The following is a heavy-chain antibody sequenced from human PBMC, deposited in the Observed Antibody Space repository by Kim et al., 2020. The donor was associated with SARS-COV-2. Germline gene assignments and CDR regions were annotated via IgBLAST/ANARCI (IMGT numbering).Heavy chain of an antibody. V-gene: IGHV3-30*18. D-gene: IGHD1-26*01. Sequence: GGSLRLSCGASGFTFSRYGMHWVRQTPGKGLEWVAGLPSGGSNKFYADSVKGRFTISRDNSKNTVYLEMNSLRAEDTAVYYCAKGTSRAIDPRGIDYFD. J-gene: IGHJ4*01. CDR1: GFTFSRYG. CDR3: AKGTSRAIDPRGIDYFD. CDR2: LPSGGSNK.